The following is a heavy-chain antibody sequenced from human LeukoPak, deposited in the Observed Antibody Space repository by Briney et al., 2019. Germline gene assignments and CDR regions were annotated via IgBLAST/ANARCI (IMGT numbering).Heavy chain of an antibody. CDR2: IYDSGST. Sequence: SETLSLTCTVSGGSISRYYWSWIRQPPGKGLEWIGNIYDSGSTNYNPSLKSRVTISVDTSKNQFSLKLSSVTAADTAVYYCAREHFDFWSGFHTIDFWGQGTLVSVSS. CDR3: AREHFDFWSGFHTIDF. CDR1: GGSISRYY. D-gene: IGHD3-3*01. V-gene: IGHV4-59*01. J-gene: IGHJ4*02.